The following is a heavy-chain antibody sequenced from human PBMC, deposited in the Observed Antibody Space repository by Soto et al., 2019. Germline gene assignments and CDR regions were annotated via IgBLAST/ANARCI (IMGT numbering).Heavy chain of an antibody. CDR2: ITSYGKRK. J-gene: IGHJ5*02. Sequence: PGGSLRLSCAASGFNFSNHWMHWVRQRPGEGLVLVSRITSYGKRKAYAESVKGRFAISSDNAKNTLYLQMNGLTAEDTAVYYCARESGDWPLNWFDPWGLGTLVTVSS. CDR1: GFNFSNHW. V-gene: IGHV3-74*01. D-gene: IGHD2-21*02. CDR3: ARESGDWPLNWFDP.